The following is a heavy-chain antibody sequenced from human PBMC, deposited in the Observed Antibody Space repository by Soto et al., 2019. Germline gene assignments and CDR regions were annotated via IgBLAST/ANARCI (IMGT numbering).Heavy chain of an antibody. CDR2: VFYTGST. Sequence: PSETLSLTCTVSGGSIRSYHWSWIRQSPGKGLEWIGYVFYTGSTKYNPALKRRVTISVDTSKNQFSLKLSSVSAADTGLYYCARSYSGTFYWYDTWGQGILVTVSS. J-gene: IGHJ5*02. D-gene: IGHD1-26*01. V-gene: IGHV4-59*01. CDR1: GGSIRSYH. CDR3: ARSYSGTFYWYDT.